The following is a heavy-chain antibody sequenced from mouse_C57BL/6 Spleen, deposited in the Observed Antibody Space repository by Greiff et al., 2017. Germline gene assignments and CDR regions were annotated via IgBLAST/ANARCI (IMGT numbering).Heavy chain of an antibody. CDR3: ARRGNYSSWHCFAY. V-gene: IGHV1-55*01. Sequence: QVQLQQPGAELVKPGASVKMSCKASGYTFTSYWITWVKQRPGQGLEWIGDIYPGSGSTNYNEKFKSKATLTVDTSSSTAYMQLSSLTSEDAAVYYCARRGNYSSWHCFAYWGQGTTLTVSS. D-gene: IGHD2-5*01. CDR1: GYTFTSYW. CDR2: IYPGSGST. J-gene: IGHJ2*01.